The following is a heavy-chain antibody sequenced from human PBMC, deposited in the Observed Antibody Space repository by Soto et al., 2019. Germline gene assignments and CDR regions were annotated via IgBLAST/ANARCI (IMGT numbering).Heavy chain of an antibody. V-gene: IGHV1-69*02. J-gene: IGHJ5*02. D-gene: IGHD1-7*01. CDR2: IIPIVGMP. Sequence: QVQLVQSGAEVKKPGSSLKVSCKASGGTFSSHTISWVRQAPGQGLEWMGRIIPIVGMPDYAQKFQGRVTITADTSTSTAYLELSSLKSADTAVYYCARLTGTESWGQGTLVTVSS. CDR3: ARLTGTES. CDR1: GGTFSSHT.